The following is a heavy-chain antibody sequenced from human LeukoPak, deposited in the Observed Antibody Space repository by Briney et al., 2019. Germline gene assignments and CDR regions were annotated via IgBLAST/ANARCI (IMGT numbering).Heavy chain of an antibody. CDR2: ISAYNGNT. Sequence: ASVKVSCKASGYSFTNFGFTWVRQTPGQGLERGGWISAYNGNTNYAQKLKDRLTLTTDTSTTTAYMELRSLRSDDTAIYYCARGHRDMVRGLITYWAQGTLVTVSS. J-gene: IGHJ4*02. CDR3: ARGHRDMVRGLITY. CDR1: GYSFTNFG. D-gene: IGHD3-10*01. V-gene: IGHV1-18*01.